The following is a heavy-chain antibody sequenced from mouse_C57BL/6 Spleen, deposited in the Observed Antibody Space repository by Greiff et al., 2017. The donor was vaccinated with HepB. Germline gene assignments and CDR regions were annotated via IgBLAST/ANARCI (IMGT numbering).Heavy chain of an antibody. CDR1: GFTFSDYG. CDR3: ARGGWLRSPFDY. V-gene: IGHV5-17*01. Sequence: EVKLMESGGGLVKPGGSLKLSCAASGFTFSDYGMHWVRQAPEKGLEWVAYISSGSSTIYYADTVKGRFTISRDNAKNTLFLQMTRLRSEDTAMYYCARGGWLRSPFDYWGQGTTLTVSS. J-gene: IGHJ2*01. CDR2: ISSGSSTI. D-gene: IGHD2-3*01.